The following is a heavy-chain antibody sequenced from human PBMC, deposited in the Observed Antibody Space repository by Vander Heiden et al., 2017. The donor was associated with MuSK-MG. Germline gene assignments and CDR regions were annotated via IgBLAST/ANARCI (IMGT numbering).Heavy chain of an antibody. J-gene: IGHJ3*02. Sequence: EVQLVESGGGLVQPGGSLRLSCAASGFPYSSYEMNWVRQAPGKGLEWVSYISSSGSTIYYADAVKGRFTISRDNAKNSLYLQMNSLRAEDTAVYYCARVRHSLDAFDIWGQGTMVTVSS. V-gene: IGHV3-48*03. CDR1: GFPYSSYE. D-gene: IGHD5-18*01. CDR3: ARVRHSLDAFDI. CDR2: ISSSGSTI.